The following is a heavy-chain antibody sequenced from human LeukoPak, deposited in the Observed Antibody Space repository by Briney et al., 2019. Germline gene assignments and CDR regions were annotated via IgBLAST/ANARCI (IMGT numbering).Heavy chain of an antibody. D-gene: IGHD6-6*01. CDR3: AKSNIAARRGDYFDY. Sequence: GGSLRLSCAASGFTFSSYGMHWVRQAPGKGLEWVAFIMNDGSNKYYADSVKGRFTISRDNSKNTLYLQMNSLRAEDTAVYYCAKSNIAARRGDYFDYWGQGTLVTVSS. V-gene: IGHV3-30*02. J-gene: IGHJ4*02. CDR2: IMNDGSNK. CDR1: GFTFSSYG.